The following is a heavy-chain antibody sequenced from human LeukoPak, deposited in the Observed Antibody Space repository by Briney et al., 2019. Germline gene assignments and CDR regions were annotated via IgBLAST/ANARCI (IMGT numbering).Heavy chain of an antibody. D-gene: IGHD4/OR15-4a*01. J-gene: IGHJ4*02. CDR2: IYHVGST. CDR1: GGSIGSSNW. Sequence: SETLSLTCAVSGGSIGSSNWWSWVRQPPGKGLEWIGEIYHVGSTNYNPSLKSRVTISVDKSKNQFSLRLNSVTAADTAVYYCAAIVTMPFDYWGQGTLVTVSS. V-gene: IGHV4-4*02. CDR3: AAIVTMPFDY.